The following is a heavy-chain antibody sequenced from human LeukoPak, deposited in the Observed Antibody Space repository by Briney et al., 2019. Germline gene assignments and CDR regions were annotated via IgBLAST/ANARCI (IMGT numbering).Heavy chain of an antibody. D-gene: IGHD1-26*01. CDR1: GFTFSSYE. Sequence: GGSLRLSCAASGFTFSSYEMNWVRQAPGKGLEWVSYISSSGSTIYYADSVKGRFTISRDNAKNSLYLQMNSLRAEDTDVYYCATSGSYFPFGYWGQGTLVTVSS. CDR2: ISSSGSTI. CDR3: ATSGSYFPFGY. V-gene: IGHV3-48*03. J-gene: IGHJ4*02.